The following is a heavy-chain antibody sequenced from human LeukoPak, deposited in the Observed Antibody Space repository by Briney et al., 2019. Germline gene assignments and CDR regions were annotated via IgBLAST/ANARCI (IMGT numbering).Heavy chain of an antibody. V-gene: IGHV3-48*04. D-gene: IGHD1-1*01. CDR1: GFAFISTS. Sequence: GGSLRLSCAASGFAFISTSIHWARQAPGKGLEWLSYSSTVTGNIYYADSVKGRFTISRGNAKSSLNLQMSSLRAEDTAVYFCATTGNFYDMDVWGKGTTVTVSS. CDR2: SSTVTGNI. J-gene: IGHJ6*03. CDR3: ATTGNFYDMDV.